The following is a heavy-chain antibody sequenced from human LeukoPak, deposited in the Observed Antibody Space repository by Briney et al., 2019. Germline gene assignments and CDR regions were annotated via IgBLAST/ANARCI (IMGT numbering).Heavy chain of an antibody. CDR3: ARASSGHKWGYFDY. V-gene: IGHV1-69*05. D-gene: IGHD6-19*01. CDR2: IIPIFGTA. CDR1: GGTFSSYA. J-gene: IGHJ4*02. Sequence: SVKVSCKVSGGTFSSYAISWVRQAPGQGLEWMGGIIPIFGTANYAQKFQCRVTITTDESTSTDYMELSSLRSQDTAVYYCARASSGHKWGYFDYWGQGTLVTVSS.